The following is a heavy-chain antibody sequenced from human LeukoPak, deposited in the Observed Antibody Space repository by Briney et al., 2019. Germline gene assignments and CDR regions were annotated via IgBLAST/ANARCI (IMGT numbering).Heavy chain of an antibody. CDR2: IYYSGST. V-gene: IGHV4-59*01. Sequence: TSETLSLTCTVSGGSISSYYWSWIRQPPGKGLEWIGYIYYSGSTNCNPSLKSRVTISVDTSKNQFALKLSSVTAADTAVYYCANWSLGSRLHYWGQGTLVTVSS. CDR1: GGSISSYY. CDR3: ANWSLGSRLHY. J-gene: IGHJ4*02. D-gene: IGHD2-8*02.